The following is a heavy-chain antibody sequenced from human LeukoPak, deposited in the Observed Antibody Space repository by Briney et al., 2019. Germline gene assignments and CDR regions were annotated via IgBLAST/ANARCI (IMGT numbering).Heavy chain of an antibody. Sequence: SQTLSLTCTVSGGSISSGGYFWSWIRQHPGKGLEWIGYIYYSGSTYYNPSLKSRVTISVDTSKNQFSLKLSSVTAADTAVYYCARVAVAGLDYWGQGTLVTVSS. CDR2: IYYSGST. D-gene: IGHD6-19*01. J-gene: IGHJ4*02. CDR1: GGSISSGGYF. V-gene: IGHV4-31*03. CDR3: ARVAVAGLDY.